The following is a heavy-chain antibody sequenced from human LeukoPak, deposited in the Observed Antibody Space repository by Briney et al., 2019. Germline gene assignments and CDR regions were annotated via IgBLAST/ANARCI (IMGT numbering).Heavy chain of an antibody. CDR1: GFTFSSYS. V-gene: IGHV3-48*04. D-gene: IGHD2-21*02. Sequence: GGSLRLSCAASGFTFSSYSMNWVRQAPGKGLEWVSYISSSSRTIYYADSVKGRFTISRDNAKNSLYLQMNSLRAEDTAVYYCARGPYCGGDCYPTNFDYWGQGTLVTVSS. CDR3: ARGPYCGGDCYPTNFDY. CDR2: ISSSSRTI. J-gene: IGHJ4*02.